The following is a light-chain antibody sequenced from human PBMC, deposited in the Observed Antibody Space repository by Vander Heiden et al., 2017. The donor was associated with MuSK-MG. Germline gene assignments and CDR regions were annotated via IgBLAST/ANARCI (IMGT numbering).Light chain of an antibody. CDR1: QSISSY. J-gene: IGKJ5*01. CDR2: AAS. CDR3: QQCDSTPIT. V-gene: IGKV1-39*01. Sequence: DIQMTQSPSSLSASVGDRVTITCRASQSISSYLNWYQQKPGKAPKLLIYAASSLQSGVPSRFSGSGSGTDFTLTISRLHPEDFATYYCQQCDSTPITFGQGTRMELK.